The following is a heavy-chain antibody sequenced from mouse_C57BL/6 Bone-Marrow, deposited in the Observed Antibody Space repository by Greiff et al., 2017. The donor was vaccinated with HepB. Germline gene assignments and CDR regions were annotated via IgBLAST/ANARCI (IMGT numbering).Heavy chain of an antibody. CDR1: GYTFTDYY. CDR2: INPNNGGT. V-gene: IGHV1-26*01. Sequence: VQLKQSGPELVKPGASVKISCKASGYTFTDYYMNWVKQSHGKSLEWIGDINPNNGGTSYNQKFKGKATLTVDKSSSTAYMELRSLTSEDSAVYYCARENYGNYWFAYWGQGTLVTVSA. D-gene: IGHD2-1*01. CDR3: ARENYGNYWFAY. J-gene: IGHJ3*01.